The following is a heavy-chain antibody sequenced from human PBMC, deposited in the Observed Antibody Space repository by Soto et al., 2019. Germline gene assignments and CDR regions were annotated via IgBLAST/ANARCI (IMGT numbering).Heavy chain of an antibody. CDR2: ISYDGSNK. CDR3: AKDLPWQQQLMLFEY. J-gene: IGHJ4*02. D-gene: IGHD6-13*01. Sequence: QVQLVESGGGVVQPGRSLRLSCAASGFTCSSYGMHWVRQAPGKGLEWVAVISYDGSNKYYADSVKGRFTISRDNSKNTLDRQMNSLRAEDTAVYYCAKDLPWQQQLMLFEYWGQGTLVTVCS. V-gene: IGHV3-30*18. CDR1: GFTCSSYG.